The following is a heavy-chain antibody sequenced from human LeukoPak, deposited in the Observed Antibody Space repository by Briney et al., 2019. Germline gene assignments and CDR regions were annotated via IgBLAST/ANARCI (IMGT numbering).Heavy chain of an antibody. D-gene: IGHD2-2*01. CDR3: ARGPPGHILGVVVPAAISGFDP. Sequence: SETLSLTCTLSVGSISSYYWSWIRQPPGKGLEWIGYIYYSGSTNYNPSLKSRVTISVDTSKNQFSLKLSSVTAEDTAVYYCARGPPGHILGVVVPAAISGFDPWGQGTLVTVSS. CDR1: VGSISSYY. J-gene: IGHJ5*02. V-gene: IGHV4-59*01. CDR2: IYYSGST.